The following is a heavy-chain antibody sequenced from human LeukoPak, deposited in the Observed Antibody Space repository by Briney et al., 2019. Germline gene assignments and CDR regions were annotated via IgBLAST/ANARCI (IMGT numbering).Heavy chain of an antibody. V-gene: IGHV4-30-2*01. CDR3: ARGDVYGDYVLSFDY. J-gene: IGHJ4*02. D-gene: IGHD4-17*01. CDR1: GGSISSGGYS. CDR2: IYHSGST. Sequence: PSQTLSLTCAVSGGSISSGGYSWSWIRQPPGKGLEWIGSIYHSGSTYYNPSLKSRVTISVDRSKNQFSLKLSSVTAADTAVYYCARGDVYGDYVLSFDYWGQGTLVTVSS.